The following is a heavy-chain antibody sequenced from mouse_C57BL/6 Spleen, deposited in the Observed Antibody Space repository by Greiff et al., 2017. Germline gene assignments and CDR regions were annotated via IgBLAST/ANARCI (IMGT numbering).Heavy chain of an antibody. J-gene: IGHJ3*01. CDR1: GYTFTSYW. V-gene: IGHV1-55*01. CDR2: IYPGSGST. Sequence: QVQLKQPGAELVKPGASVKMSCKASGYTFTSYWITWVKQRPGQGLEWIGDIYPGSGSTNYNEKFKSKATLTVDTSSSTAYMQLSSLTSEDSAVYYCARRYGSSYGFAYWGQGTLVTVSA. CDR3: ARRYGSSYGFAY. D-gene: IGHD1-1*01.